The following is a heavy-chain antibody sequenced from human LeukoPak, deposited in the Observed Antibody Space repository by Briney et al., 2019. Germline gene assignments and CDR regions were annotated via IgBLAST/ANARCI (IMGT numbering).Heavy chain of an antibody. CDR1: GFTFSDYY. V-gene: IGHV3-11*01. J-gene: IGHJ5*02. D-gene: IGHD3-10*01. Sequence: GGPLRLSCAASGFTFSDYYMSWIRQAPGKGLEWVSYISSSGSTIYYADSVKGRFTISRDNAKNSLYLQMNSLRAEDTAVYYCARDKDDYGSGNHWFDPWGQGTLVTVSS. CDR3: ARDKDDYGSGNHWFDP. CDR2: ISSSGSTI.